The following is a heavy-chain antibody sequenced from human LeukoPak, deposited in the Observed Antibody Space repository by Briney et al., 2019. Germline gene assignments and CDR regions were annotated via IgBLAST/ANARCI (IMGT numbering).Heavy chain of an antibody. V-gene: IGHV1-8*01. CDR2: MNPNSGNT. CDR3: ARAGGYCGRISCPYYFDY. CDR1: GYTFTSYD. J-gene: IGHJ4*02. Sequence: ASVKVSCKASGYTFTSYDINWVRQATGQGLEWMGWMNPNSGNTGYAQKFQDRVTMTRNTSISTGYMELSSLRSEDTAVYYCARAGGYCGRISCPYYFDYWGQGSLVAVSS. D-gene: IGHD2-15*01.